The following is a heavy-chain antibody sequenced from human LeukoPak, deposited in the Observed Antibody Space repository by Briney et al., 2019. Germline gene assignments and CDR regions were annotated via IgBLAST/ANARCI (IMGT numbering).Heavy chain of an antibody. CDR1: GGSISSYY. CDR2: IFYSGTT. V-gene: IGHV4-59*01. J-gene: IGHJ4*02. Sequence: PSETLSLTRTVSGGSISSYYWSWIRQPPGKGLEWIGFIFYSGTTNYNPSLKSRVTISVDTSKNQFSLKLSSVTAADTAVYYCARGGWNKFDYWGQGTLVTVSS. CDR3: ARGGWNKFDY. D-gene: IGHD3-22*01.